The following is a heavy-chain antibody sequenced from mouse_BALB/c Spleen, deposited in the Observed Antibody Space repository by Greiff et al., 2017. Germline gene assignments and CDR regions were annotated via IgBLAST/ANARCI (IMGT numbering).Heavy chain of an antibody. J-gene: IGHJ2*01. CDR3: AREISLGGAFDY. D-gene: IGHD4-1*01. CDR1: GYTFPDYA. Sequence: QVHVKQSGAELVRPGVSVKISCKGSGYTFPDYAMHWVKQSHAKSLEWIGVISTYYGDASYNQKFKGKATMTVDKSSSTAYMELARLTSEDSAIYYCAREISLGGAFDYWGQGTTLTVSS. V-gene: IGHV1S137*01. CDR2: ISTYYGDA.